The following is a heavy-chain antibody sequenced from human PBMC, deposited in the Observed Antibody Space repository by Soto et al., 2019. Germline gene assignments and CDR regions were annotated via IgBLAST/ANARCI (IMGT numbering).Heavy chain of an antibody. V-gene: IGHV4-59*01. CDR1: GGSISSYY. CDR3: ARSLQQWLDDAFDI. J-gene: IGHJ3*02. D-gene: IGHD6-19*01. CDR2: IYYSGST. Sequence: SETLSLTCTVSGGSISSYYWGWIRQPPGKGLEWIGYIYYSGSTNYNPSLKSRVTISVDTSKNQFSLKLSSVTAADTAVYYCARSLQQWLDDAFDIWGQGTMVTVSS.